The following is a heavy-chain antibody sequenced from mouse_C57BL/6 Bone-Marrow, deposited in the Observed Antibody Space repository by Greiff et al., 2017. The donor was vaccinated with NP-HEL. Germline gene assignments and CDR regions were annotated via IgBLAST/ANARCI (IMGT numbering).Heavy chain of an antibody. CDR2: IWRGGST. V-gene: IGHV2-2*01. Sequence: QVQLQQSGPGLVQPSQSLSITCTVSGFSLTSYGVHWVRQSPGKGLEWLGVIWRGGSTDYNAAFISRLSISKDNSKSQVFFKMNSLQADDTAIYYCARGGSSPDYWGQGTTLTVSS. D-gene: IGHD1-1*01. J-gene: IGHJ2*01. CDR1: GFSLTSYG. CDR3: ARGGSSPDY.